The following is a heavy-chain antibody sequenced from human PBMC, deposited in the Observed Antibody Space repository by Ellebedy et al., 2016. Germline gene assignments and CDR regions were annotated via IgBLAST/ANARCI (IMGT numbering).Heavy chain of an antibody. V-gene: IGHV3-23*01. Sequence: GGSLRLXCPASGFTFSSYAMSWFRQAPGKGLEWVSAISGSGGSTYYADSVKGRFTISRDNSKNTLYLQMNSLRAEDTAVYYCAKHGVVTPRYFDYWGQGTLVTVSS. CDR2: ISGSGGST. CDR3: AKHGVVTPRYFDY. CDR1: GFTFSSYA. D-gene: IGHD2-21*02. J-gene: IGHJ4*02.